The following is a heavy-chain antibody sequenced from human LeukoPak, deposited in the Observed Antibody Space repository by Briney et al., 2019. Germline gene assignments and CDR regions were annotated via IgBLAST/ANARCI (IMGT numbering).Heavy chain of an antibody. CDR3: ARVIGMTTVTTALDY. CDR1: GFTFSSYS. D-gene: IGHD4-17*01. J-gene: IGHJ4*02. CDR2: ISSSSSYI. V-gene: IGHV3-21*01. Sequence: GGSLRLSCAASGFTFSSYSMNWVRQAPGKGLEWVSSISSSSSYIYYADSVKGRFTISRDNAKNSLYLQMNRLRAEDTAVYYCARVIGMTTVTTALDYWGQGTLVTVSS.